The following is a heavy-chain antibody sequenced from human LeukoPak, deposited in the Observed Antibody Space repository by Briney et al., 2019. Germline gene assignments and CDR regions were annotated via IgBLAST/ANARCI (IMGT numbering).Heavy chain of an antibody. CDR2: IWYDGSNK. CDR1: GFTFSSYG. J-gene: IGHJ3*02. V-gene: IGHV3-33*01. CDR3: ARDRYSSTLGAFDI. Sequence: GGSLRLTCAASGFTFSSYGMHWVRQAPGKGLEWVAVIWYDGSNKYYADSVKGRFTISRDNSKNTLYLQMNSLRAEDTAVYYCARDRYSSTLGAFDIWGQGTMVTVSS. D-gene: IGHD6-19*01.